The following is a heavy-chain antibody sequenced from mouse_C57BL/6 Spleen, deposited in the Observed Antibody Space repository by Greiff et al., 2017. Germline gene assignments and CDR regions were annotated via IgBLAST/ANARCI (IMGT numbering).Heavy chain of an antibody. V-gene: IGHV2-9-1*01. CDR1: GFSLSSYA. CDR3: ARNDYGNYENAY. J-gene: IGHJ3*01. Sequence: QVQLQQSGPGLVAPSQSLSITCTVSGFSLSSYAISWVRQPPGKGLEWLGVIWTGGGTNYNSALKSRLSISKDNSKSQVFLKMNSLQTDDTARYYCARNDYGNYENAYWGQGTLVTVSA. D-gene: IGHD2-1*01. CDR2: IWTGGGT.